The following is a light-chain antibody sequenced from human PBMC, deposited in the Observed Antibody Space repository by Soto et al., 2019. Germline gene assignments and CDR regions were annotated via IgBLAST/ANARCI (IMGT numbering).Light chain of an antibody. CDR3: QHYVTSPLT. Sequence: EIVFTQSPGTLSLSPGERATLSCRASQSVINNSLAWYQQNSGQAPRLLIYGASNRATGSPDGFSGSGSGTDFTLTISRLEPEDFAVYYCQHYVTSPLTFGGGTKV. CDR2: GAS. CDR1: QSVINNS. J-gene: IGKJ4*01. V-gene: IGKV3-20*01.